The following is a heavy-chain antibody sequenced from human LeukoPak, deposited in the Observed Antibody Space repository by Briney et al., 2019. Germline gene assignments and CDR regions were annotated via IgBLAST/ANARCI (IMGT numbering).Heavy chain of an antibody. CDR3: AAYYYDTSGYLG. V-gene: IGHV4-39*01. J-gene: IGHJ4*02. CDR2: ISYSGNT. D-gene: IGHD3-22*01. Sequence: SSETLSLTCTVSGASISSSGYYWGWIRQPPGKGLEWSGSISYSGNTYYNPSLWSRVTISVDTSKNQFSLKLSSVTAADTAVYYCAAYYYDTSGYLGCGQGILVTVSS. CDR1: GASISSSGYY.